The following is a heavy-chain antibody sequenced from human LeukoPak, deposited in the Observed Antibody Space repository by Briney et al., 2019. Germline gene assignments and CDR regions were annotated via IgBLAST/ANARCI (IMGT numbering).Heavy chain of an antibody. CDR2: IKQDGSEK. Sequence: PGGSLRLSCAASGFTFSSYWMSWVRQAPGKGLEWVANIKQDGSEKYYVDSVKGRFTISRDNAKNSLYLQMNSLRAEDTAVYYCARAFSHDFWSGYPHDAFDIWGQGTMVTVSS. CDR3: ARAFSHDFWSGYPHDAFDI. CDR1: GFTFSSYW. D-gene: IGHD3-3*01. J-gene: IGHJ3*02. V-gene: IGHV3-7*01.